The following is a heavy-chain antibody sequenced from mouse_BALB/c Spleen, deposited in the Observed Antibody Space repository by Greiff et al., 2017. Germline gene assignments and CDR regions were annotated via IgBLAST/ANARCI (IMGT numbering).Heavy chain of an antibody. CDR1: GFTFSSYG. V-gene: IGHV5-6-3*01. Sequence: EVHLVESGGGLVQPGGSLKLSCAASGFTFSSYGMSWVRQTPDKRLELVATINSNGGSTYYPDSVKGRFAISRDNAKNTLYLQMSSLKSEDTAMYYCARGGGYYPLFDYWGQGTTLTVSS. CDR2: INSNGGST. J-gene: IGHJ2*01. CDR3: ARGGGYYPLFDY. D-gene: IGHD2-3*01.